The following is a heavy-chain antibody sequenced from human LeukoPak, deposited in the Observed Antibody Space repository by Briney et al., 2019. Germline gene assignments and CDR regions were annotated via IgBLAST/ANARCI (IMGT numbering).Heavy chain of an antibody. CDR3: ARFVSDSSGYYYFDY. V-gene: IGHV4-34*01. Sequence: SETLSLTCAVYGESFSGYYWTWIRQPPGKGLEWIGEINHSGTTNYNPSLKSRVTISVDKSKNQFSLKLSSVTAADTAVYYCARFVSDSSGYYYFDYWGQGTLVTVSS. CDR2: INHSGTT. D-gene: IGHD3-22*01. CDR1: GESFSGYY. J-gene: IGHJ4*02.